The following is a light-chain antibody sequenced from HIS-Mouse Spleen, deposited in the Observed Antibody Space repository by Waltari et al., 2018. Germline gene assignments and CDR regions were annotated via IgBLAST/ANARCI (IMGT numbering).Light chain of an antibody. CDR2: KDS. CDR3: YSAADNNLV. CDR1: VLAKKY. Sequence: SYELTQPSSVSVSPGQTARITCSGDVLAKKYARWFQQKPGQAPVLVIYKDSWRPSGIPERVSGSSSGTTVTLTIGGAQVEDEADYYCYSAADNNLVFGGGTKLTVL. V-gene: IGLV3-27*01. J-gene: IGLJ2*01.